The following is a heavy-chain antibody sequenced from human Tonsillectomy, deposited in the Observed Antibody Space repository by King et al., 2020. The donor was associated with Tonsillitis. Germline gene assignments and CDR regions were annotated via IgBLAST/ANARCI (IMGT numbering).Heavy chain of an antibody. D-gene: IGHD3-22*01. CDR1: GGSVSSGSYY. V-gene: IGHV4-61*01. J-gene: IGHJ2*01. CDR3: ARDGYYYDSSGSNWYFDL. CDR2: IYYSGST. Sequence: QLQESGPGLVKPSETLSLTCTVSGGSVSSGSYYWSWIRQPPGKGLEWIGYIYYSGSTNYNPSLKSRVTISVDTSKNQFSLKLSSVTAADTAVYYCARDGYYYDSSGSNWYFDLWGRGTLVTVSS.